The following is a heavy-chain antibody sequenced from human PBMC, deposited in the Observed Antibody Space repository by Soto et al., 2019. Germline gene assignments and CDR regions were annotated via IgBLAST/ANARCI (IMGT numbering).Heavy chain of an antibody. Sequence: QPGGSLRLSCAASGFTFSGYGMHWVRQAPGKGLEWVAITRHDGSNTYYADSVRGRFTISRDNSKKTLYLQMDSLRAEDTAVYYCARDGVGATTFFGYFDYWGQGTLVTVSS. CDR3: ARDGVGATTFFGYFDY. J-gene: IGHJ4*02. V-gene: IGHV3-30*02. CDR2: TRHDGSNT. D-gene: IGHD1-26*01. CDR1: GFTFSGYG.